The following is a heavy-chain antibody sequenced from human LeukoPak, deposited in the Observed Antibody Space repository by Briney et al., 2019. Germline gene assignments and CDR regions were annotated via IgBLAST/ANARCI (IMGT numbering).Heavy chain of an antibody. V-gene: IGHV3-30*04. Sequence: PWGSLRLSCEASGFTFSYYALHWVRQAPGKGLEWLAVISYDGGHEHYADSVQGRFTISRDNSKNTLYLQMNSLRVEDTAFYYCARDDLLHRNWFDPWGQGTLVTVSS. CDR2: ISYDGGHE. CDR3: ARDDLLHRNWFDP. CDR1: GFTFSYYA. J-gene: IGHJ5*02. D-gene: IGHD3-22*01.